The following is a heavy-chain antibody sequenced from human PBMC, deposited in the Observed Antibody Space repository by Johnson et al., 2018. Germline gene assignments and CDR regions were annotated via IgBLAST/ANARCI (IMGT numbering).Heavy chain of an antibody. Sequence: VQLVESGGGLVQPGGSLRPSCAASGFAFSSYVLHGVRRAPGKGPEWVSVISGSGGSAYYADSVTGRFTISRDNSKNTLSLQMNRLRAGDRAVYSCEKGYDFWGGYISGYYYAMDVWGQGTTVTVSS. V-gene: IGHV3-23*04. CDR2: ISGSGGSA. CDR3: EKGYDFWGGYISGYYYAMDV. D-gene: IGHD3-3*01. J-gene: IGHJ6*02. CDR1: GFAFSSYV.